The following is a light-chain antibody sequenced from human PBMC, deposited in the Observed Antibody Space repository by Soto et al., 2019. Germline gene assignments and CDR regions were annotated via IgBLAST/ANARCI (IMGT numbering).Light chain of an antibody. V-gene: IGLV7-46*01. J-gene: IGLJ7*01. CDR1: TGAVTSGHY. Sequence: QAVVTQEPSLTVSPGGTVTLTCGSSTGAVTSGHYPYWFQQKPGQAPRTLIYDTSNKHSWTPARFSGSLLGGKAALTLSGEQPEDGAEYYFLLADSGHRVFGGGTHLTVL. CDR3: LLADSGHRV. CDR2: DTS.